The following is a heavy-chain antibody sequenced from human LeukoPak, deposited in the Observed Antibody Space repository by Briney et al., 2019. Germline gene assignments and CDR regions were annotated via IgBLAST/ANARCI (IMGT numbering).Heavy chain of an antibody. CDR3: ARGPGYSSSWYPDYFDY. J-gene: IGHJ4*02. V-gene: IGHV4-34*01. D-gene: IGHD6-13*01. CDR1: GGSFSGYY. Sequence: SETLSLTCAVYGGSFSGYYWSWIRQPPGKGLEWMGEINHSGSTNYNPSLKSRFTVSVDTSKNQFSLKLSSVTAADTAVYYCARGPGYSSSWYPDYFDYWGQGTLVTVSS. CDR2: INHSGST.